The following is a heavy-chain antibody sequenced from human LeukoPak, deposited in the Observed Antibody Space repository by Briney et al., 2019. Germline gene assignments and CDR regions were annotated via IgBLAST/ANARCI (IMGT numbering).Heavy chain of an antibody. D-gene: IGHD1-1*01. CDR3: ARVMVDYAGGRLNWNGGVARYYYYMDV. J-gene: IGHJ6*03. CDR2: IYYSGST. V-gene: IGHV4-59*01. Sequence: SETLSLTCTVSGGSISSYYWSWIRQPPGKGLEWIGYIYYSGSTNYNPSLKSRVTISVDTSKNQFSLKLSSVTAADTAVYYCARVMVDYAGGRLNWNGGVARYYYYMDVWGKGTMVTISS. CDR1: GGSISSYY.